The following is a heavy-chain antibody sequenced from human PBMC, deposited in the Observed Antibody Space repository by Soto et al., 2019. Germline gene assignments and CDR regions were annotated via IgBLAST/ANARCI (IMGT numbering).Heavy chain of an antibody. Sequence: GASVKVSCKASGGTFSSYAISWVRPAPGQGLEWMGGLIPIFGTENYAQKLQGRVTITADESTSTAYMELSSLRSEDTAVYYCARDGSYGRLQSYGMEVWGQGTTVTVSS. CDR3: ARDGSYGRLQSYGMEV. J-gene: IGHJ6*02. CDR1: GGTFSSYA. V-gene: IGHV1-69*13. CDR2: LIPIFGTE. D-gene: IGHD1-26*01.